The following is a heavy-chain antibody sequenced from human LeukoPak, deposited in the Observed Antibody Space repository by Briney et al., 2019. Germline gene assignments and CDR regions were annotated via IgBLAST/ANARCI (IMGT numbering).Heavy chain of an antibody. D-gene: IGHD6-13*01. Sequence: GGSLRLSCAASGFTFSSYSMNWVRQAPGKGLEWVSSISSSSSYIYYADSVKGRFTISRDNAKNSLYLQMNSLRAEDTAVYYCARRVRIAAAGRGAFDIWGQGTMVTVSS. CDR2: ISSSSSYI. V-gene: IGHV3-21*01. J-gene: IGHJ3*02. CDR3: ARRVRIAAAGRGAFDI. CDR1: GFTFSSYS.